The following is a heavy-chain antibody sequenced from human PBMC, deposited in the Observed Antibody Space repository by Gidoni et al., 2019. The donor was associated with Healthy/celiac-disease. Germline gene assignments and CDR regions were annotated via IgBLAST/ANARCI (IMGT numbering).Heavy chain of an antibody. D-gene: IGHD1-26*01. CDR3: AKMGADHDY. J-gene: IGHJ4*02. CDR2: ISVSGGST. Sequence: EVQLWESGGGVVQPGGSLRLSGAASGFTFSSYAMSWVRQAPGKGREWVSAISVSGGSTFYAASVKGRFTISRDNSKNTLYLQMNSLRAEDTAVYYCAKMGADHDYWGQGTLVTVSS. V-gene: IGHV3-23*01. CDR1: GFTFSSYA.